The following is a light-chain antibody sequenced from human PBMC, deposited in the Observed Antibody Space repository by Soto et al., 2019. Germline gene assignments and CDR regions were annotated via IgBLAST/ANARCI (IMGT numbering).Light chain of an antibody. Sequence: DIQMTQSPSSLSASVGDRVTITCRASQSISSYLNWYQQKPGKAPKLLIYAASSLQSGVPSRFSGSGSGTDFTLTISSLQPEYFATYYCQQSYRATLTFGQGTKVEIK. J-gene: IGKJ1*01. CDR2: AAS. CDR3: QQSYRATLT. CDR1: QSISSY. V-gene: IGKV1-39*01.